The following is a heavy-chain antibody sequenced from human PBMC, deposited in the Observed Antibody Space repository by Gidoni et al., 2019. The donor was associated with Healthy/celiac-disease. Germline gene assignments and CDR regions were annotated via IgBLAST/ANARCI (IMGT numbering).Heavy chain of an antibody. V-gene: IGHV1-18*04. J-gene: IGHJ4*02. D-gene: IGHD3-16*02. CDR3: ARVRNSPQAVIPFDY. CDR2: ISAYNGNT. CDR1: GYTFTSYG. Sequence: QVQLVQSGAEVKKPGSSVKVSCKSSGYTFTSYGISWVRQAPGQGLEWMGWISAYNGNTNYAQKLQGRVTMTTDTSTSTAYMELRSLRSDDTAVYYCARVRNSPQAVIPFDYWGQGTLVTVSS.